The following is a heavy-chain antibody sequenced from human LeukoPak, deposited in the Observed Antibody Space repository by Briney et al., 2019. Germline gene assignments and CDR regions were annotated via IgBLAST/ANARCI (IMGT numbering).Heavy chain of an antibody. D-gene: IGHD2-21*01. CDR3: AKGHSRLMYYFDY. J-gene: IGHJ4*02. CDR1: GFTFSIYG. V-gene: IGHV3-30*18. Sequence: GGTLRLSCAASGFTFSIYGMHWVREAPGKGLEGVAVISYDGSNKYYADSVKGRFTISRDNSKNTLYLQMNSLRAEDTAVYYCAKGHSRLMYYFDYWGQGTLVTVSS. CDR2: ISYDGSNK.